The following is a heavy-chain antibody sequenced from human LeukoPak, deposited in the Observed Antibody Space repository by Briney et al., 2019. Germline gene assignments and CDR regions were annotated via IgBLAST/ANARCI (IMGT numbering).Heavy chain of an antibody. Sequence: GGSLRLSCAASGFTFSDYYMSWIRQAPGKGLEWVSYISSSGSTIYYADSVKGRFTISRDNAKNSLYLQMNSLRAEDTAVYYCARAPRRSSTSCIDYWGQGTLVTVSS. D-gene: IGHD2-2*01. V-gene: IGHV3-11*01. CDR2: ISSSGSTI. J-gene: IGHJ4*02. CDR1: GFTFSDYY. CDR3: ARAPRRSSTSCIDY.